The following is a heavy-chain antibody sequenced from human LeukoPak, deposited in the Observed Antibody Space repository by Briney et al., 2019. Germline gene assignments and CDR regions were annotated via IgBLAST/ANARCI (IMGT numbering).Heavy chain of an antibody. V-gene: IGHV3-33*01. CDR3: ARDFGFSPSSGYSFDY. CDR2: IWYDGSNR. D-gene: IGHD3-22*01. Sequence: GGSLRLSCAASGFTFSRHGMHWVRQAPGKGLEWVAVIWYDGSNRQYVDSVKGRFTISRDNSKNTLYLQMNSLRADDTAVYYCARDFGFSPSSGYSFDYWGQGTLVTVSS. CDR1: GFTFSRHG. J-gene: IGHJ4*02.